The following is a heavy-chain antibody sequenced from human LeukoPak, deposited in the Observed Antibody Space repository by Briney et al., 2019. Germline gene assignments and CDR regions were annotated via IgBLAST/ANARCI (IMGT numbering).Heavy chain of an antibody. CDR3: ATPMVRGVITYYYGMDV. D-gene: IGHD3-10*01. CDR1: GFTFSSYE. V-gene: IGHV3-48*03. Sequence: RGSLRLSCAASGFTFSSYEMNWVRQAPGKGLEWVSYISSSGSTIYYADSVKGRFTISRDNAKNSLYLQMNSLRAEDTAVYYCATPMVRGVITYYYGMDVWGQGTTVTVSS. CDR2: ISSSGSTI. J-gene: IGHJ6*02.